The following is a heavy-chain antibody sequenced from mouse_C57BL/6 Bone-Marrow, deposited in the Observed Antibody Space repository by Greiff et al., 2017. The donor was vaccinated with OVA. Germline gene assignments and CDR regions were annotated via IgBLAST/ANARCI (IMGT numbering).Heavy chain of an antibody. D-gene: IGHD1-1*01. CDR2: INPYNGGT. V-gene: IGHV1-19*01. Sequence: VQLQQSGPVLVKPGASVKMSCKASGYTFTDYYMNWVKQSHGKSLEWIGVINPYNGGTSYNQKFKGKATLTVDKSSSTAYMELNSLTSEDSAVYYCARRIYNYGSIWYFDVWGTGTTVTVSS. CDR3: ARRIYNYGSIWYFDV. J-gene: IGHJ1*03. CDR1: GYTFTDYY.